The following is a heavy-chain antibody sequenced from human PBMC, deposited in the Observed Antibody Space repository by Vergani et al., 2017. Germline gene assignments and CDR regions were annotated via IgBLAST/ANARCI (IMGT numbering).Heavy chain of an antibody. CDR2: VHRNRNT. Sequence: QVDLQESGPGLVKSSETLSLNCAVSGYSVGSGYYWGWIRQPPGRGLEWIGCVHRNRNTYYTSSLRSRATISRDTSKHQFSLRLTSVTAADTAVYYCARQNPYGSAHVDFWGRGGLVTVSA. CDR1: GYSVGSGYY. CDR3: ARQNPYGSAHVDF. V-gene: IGHV4-38-2*01. J-gene: IGHJ4*02. D-gene: IGHD3-10*01.